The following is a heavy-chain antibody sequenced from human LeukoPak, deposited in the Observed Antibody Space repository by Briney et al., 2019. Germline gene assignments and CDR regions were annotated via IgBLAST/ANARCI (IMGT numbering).Heavy chain of an antibody. CDR2: ISAYNSNT. J-gene: IGHJ3*02. CDR3: ARAPPIVGAAGAFDI. Sequence: ASVKVSCKASGYTFTSYGISWVRQAPGQGLEWMGWISAYNSNTNYAQKLQGRVTMTTDTSTSTAYMELRSLRSDDTAVYYCARAPPIVGAAGAFDIWGQGTKVTVSS. V-gene: IGHV1-18*01. CDR1: GYTFTSYG. D-gene: IGHD1-26*01.